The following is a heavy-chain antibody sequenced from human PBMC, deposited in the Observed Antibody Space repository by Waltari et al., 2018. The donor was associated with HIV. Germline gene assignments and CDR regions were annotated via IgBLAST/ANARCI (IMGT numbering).Heavy chain of an antibody. Sequence: EVQLVESGGGPGKPGGSLRLTCSASGFPFNTFHLHWVRQAPGKGLEWISSISSSGTFTHYADSVKGRFTISRDNANKSVYLQMNSLRAEDTAVYYCARDSRDNSWSLNFFDPWGQGTLVTVSS. J-gene: IGHJ5*02. CDR2: ISSSGTFT. CDR1: GFPFNTFH. D-gene: IGHD6-13*01. V-gene: IGHV3-21*01. CDR3: ARDSRDNSWSLNFFDP.